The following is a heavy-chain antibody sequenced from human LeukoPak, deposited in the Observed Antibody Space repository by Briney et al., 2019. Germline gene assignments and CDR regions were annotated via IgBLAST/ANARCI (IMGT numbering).Heavy chain of an antibody. J-gene: IGHJ6*03. Sequence: SVKVSCKASGGTFSSYAISWVRQAPGQGLEWMGGIIPIFGTANYAQKFQGRVTITTDESTSTAYMGLSSLRSEDTAVYYCATSITIFGVVLNYYMDVWGKGTTVTVSS. CDR1: GGTFSSYA. D-gene: IGHD3-3*01. CDR3: ATSITIFGVVLNYYMDV. CDR2: IIPIFGTA. V-gene: IGHV1-69*05.